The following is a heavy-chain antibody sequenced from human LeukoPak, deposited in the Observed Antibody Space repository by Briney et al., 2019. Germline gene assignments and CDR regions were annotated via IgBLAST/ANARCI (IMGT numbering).Heavy chain of an antibody. CDR1: GGSFSGYY. CDR3: AGRIAARRYWFDP. J-gene: IGHJ5*02. V-gene: IGHV4-34*01. Sequence: SETLSLTCAVYGGSFSGYYWSWIRQPPGKGLEWIGEINHSGSPNYNPSLKSRVTISVDTSKNQFSLKLSSVTAADTAVYYCAGRIAARRYWFDPWGQGTLVTVSS. D-gene: IGHD6-6*01. CDR2: INHSGSP.